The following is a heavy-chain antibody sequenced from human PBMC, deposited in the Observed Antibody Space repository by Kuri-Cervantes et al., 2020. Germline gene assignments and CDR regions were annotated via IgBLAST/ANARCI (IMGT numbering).Heavy chain of an antibody. CDR1: GYTFTSYD. Sequence: ASVKVSCKASGYTFTSYDINWVRQATGQGLEWMGWMNPNSGNTGYAQKFQGRVTMTRNTSISTAYMELSSLRSDDTAVYYCARQDVSTVTLDYWGQGTLVTVSS. J-gene: IGHJ4*02. CDR2: MNPNSGNT. D-gene: IGHD4-17*01. V-gene: IGHV1-8*01. CDR3: ARQDVSTVTLDY.